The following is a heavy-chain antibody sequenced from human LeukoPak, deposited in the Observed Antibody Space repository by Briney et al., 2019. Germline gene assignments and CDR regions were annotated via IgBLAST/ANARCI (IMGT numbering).Heavy chain of an antibody. V-gene: IGHV4-34*01. CDR2: INHSGST. CDR1: GGSFSGYY. Sequence: NTSETLSLTCAVYGGSFSGYYWSWIRQPPGKGLEWIGEINHSGSTNYNPSLKSRVTISVDTSKNQFSLKLNSVTAADTAIYYCVRWQYCGGNCFFSAFDIWGQGKMVTVSS. J-gene: IGHJ3*02. D-gene: IGHD2-21*01. CDR3: VRWQYCGGNCFFSAFDI.